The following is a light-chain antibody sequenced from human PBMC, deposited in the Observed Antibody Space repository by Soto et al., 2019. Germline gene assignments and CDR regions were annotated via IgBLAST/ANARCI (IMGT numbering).Light chain of an antibody. CDR3: QKYNSAYSYS. V-gene: IGKV1-27*01. Sequence: DVQMTQSPSSLSASVGDRVTLTCRASQGITNYLAWYQQKPGKVPRLLIYGASTLQSGVPSRFSGSGSGTYFTLTIDSLQPEDVATYYCQKYNSAYSYSFGQGTKVEIK. CDR1: QGITNY. J-gene: IGKJ1*01. CDR2: GAS.